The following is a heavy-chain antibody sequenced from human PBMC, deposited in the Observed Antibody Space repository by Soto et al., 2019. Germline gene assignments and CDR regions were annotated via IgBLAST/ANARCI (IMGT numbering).Heavy chain of an antibody. J-gene: IGHJ5*02. Sequence: SVKVSCKASGGTFSSYTISWVRQAPGQGLEWMGRIIPILGIANYAQKFQGRVTITADKSTSTAYMELSSLRSEDTAVYYCAREAEYSGYAGTDPNWFDPWGQGTLVTVSS. CDR2: IIPILGIA. D-gene: IGHD5-12*01. V-gene: IGHV1-69*04. CDR1: GGTFSSYT. CDR3: AREAEYSGYAGTDPNWFDP.